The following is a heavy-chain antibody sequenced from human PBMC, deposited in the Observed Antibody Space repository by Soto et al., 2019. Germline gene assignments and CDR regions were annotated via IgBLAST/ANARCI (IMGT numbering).Heavy chain of an antibody. Sequence: GGSLRLSCAASGFTFSSYGMHWVRQAPGKGLEWVAVIWYDGSNKYYADSVKGRFTISRDNSKNTLYLQMNSLRAEDTAVYYCARGPAWDFWSGYYTGLGYYGMDVWGQGTTVTVSS. CDR3: ARGPAWDFWSGYYTGLGYYGMDV. J-gene: IGHJ6*02. CDR2: IWYDGSNK. D-gene: IGHD3-3*01. V-gene: IGHV3-33*01. CDR1: GFTFSSYG.